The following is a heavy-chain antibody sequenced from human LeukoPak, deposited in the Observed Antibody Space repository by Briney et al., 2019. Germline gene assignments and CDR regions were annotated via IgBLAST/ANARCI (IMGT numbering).Heavy chain of an antibody. CDR2: IYPNNGAT. J-gene: IGHJ4*02. D-gene: IGHD3-10*01. CDR1: GYTFSGTGWY. Sequence: ASVKVSCKASGYTFSGTGWYLYWLRQAPGQGLECMGWIYPNNGATAYAQKFQGRVAMTRDTSITTAYMELSRLRPDDTAVYYCARDGPAQMVDFDYWGQGTMVTVSS. CDR3: ARDGPAQMVDFDY. V-gene: IGHV1-2*02.